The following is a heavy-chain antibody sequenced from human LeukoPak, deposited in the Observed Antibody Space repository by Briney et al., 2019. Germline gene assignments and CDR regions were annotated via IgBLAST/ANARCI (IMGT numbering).Heavy chain of an antibody. CDR3: AKAAWDYDSSGYYAHFDY. D-gene: IGHD3-22*01. V-gene: IGHV3-33*06. CDR2: IWYDGSNK. Sequence: GRSLRLSCAASGFTFSSYGMHWVRQAPGKGLEWVAVIWYDGSNKYYADSVKGRFTISRDNSKNTLYLQMNSLRAEDTAVYYCAKAAWDYDSSGYYAHFDYWGQGTLVTVSS. CDR1: GFTFSSYG. J-gene: IGHJ4*02.